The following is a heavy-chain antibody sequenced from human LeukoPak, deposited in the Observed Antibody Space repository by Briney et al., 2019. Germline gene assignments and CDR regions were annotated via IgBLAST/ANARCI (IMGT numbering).Heavy chain of an antibody. V-gene: IGHV3-23*01. CDR1: GFTFSRYA. CDR3: AKSNIVATCFDY. CDR2: ISGSGGST. D-gene: IGHD5-12*01. J-gene: IGHJ4*02. Sequence: GGSLRLSCAASGFTFSRYAMSWVRQAPGKGLEWVSAISGSGGSTYYADSVKGRFTISRDNSKNTLYLQMNSLRAEDTAVYHCAKSNIVATCFDYWGQGTLVTVSS.